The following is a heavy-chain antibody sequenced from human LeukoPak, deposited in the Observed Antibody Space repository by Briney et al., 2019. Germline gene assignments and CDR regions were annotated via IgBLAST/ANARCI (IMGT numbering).Heavy chain of an antibody. V-gene: IGHV1-69*04. J-gene: IGHJ4*02. CDR2: IIPSLGIA. D-gene: IGHD3-22*01. CDR1: GGTFSSYA. CDR3: ARYPNSSDYFGDY. Sequence: SVKVSCKASGGTFSSYATSWVRQAPGQGLEWMGRIIPSLGIANYAQKFQGRVTITADKTTSTAYMELRSLRSEDTAVYCCARYPNSSDYFGDYWGQGTMVTVSS.